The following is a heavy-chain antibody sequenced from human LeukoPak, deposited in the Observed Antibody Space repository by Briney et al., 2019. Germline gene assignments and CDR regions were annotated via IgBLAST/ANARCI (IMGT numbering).Heavy chain of an antibody. J-gene: IGHJ6*04. D-gene: IGHD3-10*02. V-gene: IGHV4-34*01. Sequence: PSETLSLTCGVSGGSFFSGYYWTWIRQSPTKGLEWTGETNHRGSTNYNPSLRGRVSISVDTSKNQFSLKLSSVTAADTAVYYCPELGITMIGGVWGKGTTVTISS. CDR3: PELGITMIGGV. CDR1: GGSFFSGYY. CDR2: TNHRGST.